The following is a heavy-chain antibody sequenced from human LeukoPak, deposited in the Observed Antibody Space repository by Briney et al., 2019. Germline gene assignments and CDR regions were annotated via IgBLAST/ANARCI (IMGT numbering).Heavy chain of an antibody. CDR3: ARHYSALLWDLLDY. CDR2: IYYSGST. V-gene: IGHV4-39*01. Sequence: KTSETLSLTCTVSGGSISSSSYYWGWIRQPPGKGLEWIGSIYYSGSTYYNPSLKSRVTISVDTSKNQFSLKLSSVTAADTAVYYCARHYSALLWDLLDYWGQGTLVTVSS. D-gene: IGHD3-10*01. CDR1: GGSISSSSYY. J-gene: IGHJ4*02.